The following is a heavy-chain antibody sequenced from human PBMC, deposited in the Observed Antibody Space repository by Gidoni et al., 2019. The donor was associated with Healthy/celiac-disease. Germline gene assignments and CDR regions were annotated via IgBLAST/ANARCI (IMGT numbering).Heavy chain of an antibody. CDR1: GYTFPGYY. J-gene: IGHJ4*02. D-gene: IGHD6-13*01. CDR3: ARGGTSYSSSWYNPGY. CDR2: INPNSGGT. Sequence: QVQLVQSGAEVKKPGASVKVSCKASGYTFPGYYMHWVRQAPGQGLEWMGRINPNSGGTNYAKKLQGRVTMTRDTYISTAYMELSRLRSDDTAVYYCARGGTSYSSSWYNPGYWGQGTLVTVSS. V-gene: IGHV1-2*06.